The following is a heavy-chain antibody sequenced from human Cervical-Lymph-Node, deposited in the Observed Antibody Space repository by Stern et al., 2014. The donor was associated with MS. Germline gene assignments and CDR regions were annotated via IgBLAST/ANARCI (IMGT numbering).Heavy chain of an antibody. V-gene: IGHV5-51*01. CDR2: IHPGDSDT. CDR3: ARRSASGTTIRGVKGWFDP. D-gene: IGHD3-10*01. J-gene: IGHJ5*02. Sequence: EVQLVESGAEVRKPGESLKISCKGSGYSFASYWIGWVRQRPGKGLEFMGIIHPGDSDTRYSPSFQGQVTISADKSISTAYLKWSSLKTSDTAIYYCARRSASGTTIRGVKGWFDPWGQGTLVTVSS. CDR1: GYSFASYW.